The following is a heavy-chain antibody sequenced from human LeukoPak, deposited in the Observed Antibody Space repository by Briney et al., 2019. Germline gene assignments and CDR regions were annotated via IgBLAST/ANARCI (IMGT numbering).Heavy chain of an antibody. Sequence: PSETLSLTCTVSGGSISSYYRSWIRQPPGKGLEWIGYIYHSGYTNYNPSLKSRVTISVETSKNQFSLKVSSVTAADTAVYYCARSSSSLEYSDYWGQGALVTVSS. CDR3: ARSSSSLEYSDY. CDR1: GGSISSYY. CDR2: IYHSGYT. D-gene: IGHD6-19*01. J-gene: IGHJ4*02. V-gene: IGHV4-59*01.